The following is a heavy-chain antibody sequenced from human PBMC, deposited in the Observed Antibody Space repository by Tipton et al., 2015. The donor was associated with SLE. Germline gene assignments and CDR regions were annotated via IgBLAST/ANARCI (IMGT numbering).Heavy chain of an antibody. CDR3: ARDIEAPGDFLYFDY. V-gene: IGHV4-59*11. J-gene: IGHJ4*02. D-gene: IGHD7-27*01. Sequence: TLSLTCKVSGISISTHYWSWIRQHPGQGLEWSGQMHNSGDSTYNPSLKSRVTMSVDTSKNHFSLKLTSVIAADTAVYYCARDIEAPGDFLYFDYWGQGILVTVSS. CDR1: GISISTHY. CDR2: MHNSGDS.